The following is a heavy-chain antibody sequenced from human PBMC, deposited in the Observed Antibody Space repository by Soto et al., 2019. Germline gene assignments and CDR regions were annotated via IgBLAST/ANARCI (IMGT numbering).Heavy chain of an antibody. CDR1: GFTFSSYW. J-gene: IGHJ4*02. D-gene: IGHD1-26*01. CDR3: VVGPGPIFDY. Sequence: GGSLRLSCAASGFTFSSYWMHWVRQAPGKGLVWVSRISGDGSSTSYADSVKGRFTISRDNSKNTLYLQMNSLRAEDTAVYYCVVGPGPIFDYWGQGTLVTVSS. V-gene: IGHV3-74*01. CDR2: ISGDGSST.